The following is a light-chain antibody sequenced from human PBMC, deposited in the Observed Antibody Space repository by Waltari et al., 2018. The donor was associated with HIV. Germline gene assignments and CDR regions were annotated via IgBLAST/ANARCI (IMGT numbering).Light chain of an antibody. Sequence: EIMMTHSPATMSVSPGEGATLPCWASQSVRSSLAWYQKRPGQTPRLLIFSTSTMATGVSARFSGSGSGTEFTLTISSLQSEDSAVYFCQQHNSLPLTFGAGTKVEIK. V-gene: IGKV3-15*01. J-gene: IGKJ4*02. CDR3: QQHNSLPLT. CDR1: QSVRSS. CDR2: STS.